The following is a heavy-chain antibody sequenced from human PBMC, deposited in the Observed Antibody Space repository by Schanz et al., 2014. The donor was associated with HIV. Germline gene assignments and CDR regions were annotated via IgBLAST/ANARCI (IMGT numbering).Heavy chain of an antibody. CDR2: IRYDGSNK. V-gene: IGHV3-33*08. CDR1: GFSFSTYD. D-gene: IGHD1-26*01. J-gene: IGHJ6*02. Sequence: VQLVESGGGLVQPGGSLRLSCAASGFSFSTYDMHWVRLAPGKGLEWVALIRYDGSNKYYADSVKGRFTISRDNSKNSLHLQMNSLRAEDTAVYYCARDLLGGSDGYYYYYGMDVWGQGTTVTVSS. CDR3: ARDLLGGSDGYYYYYGMDV.